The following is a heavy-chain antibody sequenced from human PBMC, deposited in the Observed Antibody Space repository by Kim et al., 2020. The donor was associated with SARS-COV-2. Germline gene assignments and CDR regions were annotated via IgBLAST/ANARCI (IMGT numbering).Heavy chain of an antibody. CDR3: AKDKVTMARGKAFDI. V-gene: IGHV3-30*18. CDR2: ISYDGSNK. J-gene: IGHJ3*02. CDR1: GFTFSSYG. D-gene: IGHD3-10*01. Sequence: GGSLRLSCAASGFTFSSYGMHWVRQAPGKGLEWVAVISYDGSNKYYADSVKGRFTISRDNSKNTLYLQMNSLRAEDTAVYYCAKDKVTMARGKAFDIWGQGTMVTVSS.